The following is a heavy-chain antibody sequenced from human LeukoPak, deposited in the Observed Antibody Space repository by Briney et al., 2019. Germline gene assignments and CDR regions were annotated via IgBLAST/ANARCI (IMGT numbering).Heavy chain of an antibody. J-gene: IGHJ4*02. CDR2: IHTSGST. V-gene: IGHV4-4*09. D-gene: IGHD2-15*01. CDR1: GGSSSSYY. Sequence: SETLSLTCTVSGGSSSSYYWTWIRQPPGKGLEWIGRIHTSGSTTYYPSLKSRVTMSVATSKNQFSLRLSPVTAADTAVYYCARPGQSSWWVYFNYWGQGTLVTVSS. CDR3: ARPGQSSWWVYFNY.